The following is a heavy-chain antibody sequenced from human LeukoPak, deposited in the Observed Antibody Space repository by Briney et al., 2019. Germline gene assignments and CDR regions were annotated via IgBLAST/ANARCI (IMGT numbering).Heavy chain of an antibody. J-gene: IGHJ4*02. CDR2: IWYDGSNE. CDR1: GVTFSRYG. CDR3: ATFFGYRGMYGPLDD. Sequence: GGSLRLSCVVSGVTFSRYGMEWVRQAPGKGLEWVAAIWYDGSNEYYEDSVKGRFIISRDNTKNTLYLQMNSLRAEDTAVYYCATFFGYRGMYGPLDDWGQGILVTVSS. V-gene: IGHV3-33*07. D-gene: IGHD3-16*02.